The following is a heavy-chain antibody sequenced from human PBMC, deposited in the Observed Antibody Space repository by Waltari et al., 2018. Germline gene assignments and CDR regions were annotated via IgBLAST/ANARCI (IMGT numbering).Heavy chain of an antibody. Sequence: QVQLQESGPGLVKPSETLSLTCAVSGYSISSGYYWGWIRQPPGKGLEWIGSIYHSGRSYYHPSLKSRVTISVDTSKNRFSLKLSSVTAADTAVYYCARRVDGDSHPQPFDYWGQGTLVTVSS. CDR1: GYSISSGYY. CDR3: ARRVDGDSHPQPFDY. D-gene: IGHD4-17*01. V-gene: IGHV4-38-2*01. J-gene: IGHJ4*02. CDR2: IYHSGRS.